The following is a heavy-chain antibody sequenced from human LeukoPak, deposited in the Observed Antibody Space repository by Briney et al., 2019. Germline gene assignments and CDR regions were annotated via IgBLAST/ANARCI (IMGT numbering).Heavy chain of an antibody. CDR1: GYTFTGYY. CDR2: INPNSGGT. CDR3: AREAAVAGTGEWFDP. V-gene: IGHV1-2*04. D-gene: IGHD6-19*01. J-gene: IGHJ5*02. Sequence: ASVKVSCKASGYTFTGYYMHWVRQAPGQGLEWMGWINPNSGGTNYAQKFQGWVTMTRDTSISTAYMELSRLRSDDTAVYYCAREAAVAGTGEWFDPWGQGTLVTVSS.